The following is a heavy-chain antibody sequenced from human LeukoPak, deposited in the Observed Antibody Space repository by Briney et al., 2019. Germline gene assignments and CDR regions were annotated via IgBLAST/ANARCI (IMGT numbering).Heavy chain of an antibody. Sequence: PSETLSLTCTVSGGSISSYYWSWIRQPPGKGLEWIGYIYYSGSTNYNPSLKSRVTISVDTSKNQFSLKLSSVTAADTAVYYCARHRYSSSWYVKTYFDYWGQGTLVTVSS. J-gene: IGHJ4*02. CDR2: IYYSGST. V-gene: IGHV4-59*08. D-gene: IGHD6-13*01. CDR3: ARHRYSSSWYVKTYFDY. CDR1: GGSISSYY.